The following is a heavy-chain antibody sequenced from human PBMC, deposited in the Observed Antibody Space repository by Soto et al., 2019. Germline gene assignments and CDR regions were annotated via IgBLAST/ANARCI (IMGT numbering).Heavy chain of an antibody. CDR1: GYSFSGSA. D-gene: IGHD1-26*01. CDR3: SKYSGTSTITDA. Sequence: GGSLRLSCAASGYSFSGSAIHWARQASGKGLEWVGRLAAKNENYVTTYAASVQGRFSLSRDDSQNTAYLLMNSLKTEDTAIYYCSKYSGTSTITDALGQGTLVTVSS. CDR2: LAAKNENYVT. J-gene: IGHJ5*02. V-gene: IGHV3-73*01.